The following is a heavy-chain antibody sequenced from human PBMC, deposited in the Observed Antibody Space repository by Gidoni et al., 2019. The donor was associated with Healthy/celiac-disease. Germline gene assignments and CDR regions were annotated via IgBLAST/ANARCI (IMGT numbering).Heavy chain of an antibody. J-gene: IGHJ4*02. CDR3: ASGRASSWYVY. Sequence: QVQLQQWGAGLLKPSETLSLTCAVYGGSFSGYYWSWIRQPPGKGLEWIGEINHSGSTNYNPSLKSRVTISVDTSKNQFSLKLSSVTAADTAVYYCASGRASSWYVYWGQGTLVTVSS. D-gene: IGHD6-13*01. CDR2: INHSGST. CDR1: GGSFSGYY. V-gene: IGHV4-34*01.